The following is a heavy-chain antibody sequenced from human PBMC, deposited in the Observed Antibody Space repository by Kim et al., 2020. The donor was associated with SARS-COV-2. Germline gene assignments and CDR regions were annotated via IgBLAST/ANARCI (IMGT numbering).Heavy chain of an antibody. J-gene: IGHJ4*02. D-gene: IGHD1-26*01. CDR3: AKARYSGSYSRGVDY. V-gene: IGHV3-30*18. Sequence: GGSLRLSCAASGFTFSSYGMHWVRQAPGKGLEWVAVISYDGSNKYYADSVKGRFTISRDNSKNTLYLQMNSLRAEDTAVYYCAKARYSGSYSRGVDYWGQGTLVTVSS. CDR2: ISYDGSNK. CDR1: GFTFSSYG.